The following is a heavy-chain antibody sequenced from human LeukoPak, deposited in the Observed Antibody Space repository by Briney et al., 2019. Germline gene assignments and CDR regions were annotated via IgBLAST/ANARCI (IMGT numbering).Heavy chain of an antibody. D-gene: IGHD3-9*01. J-gene: IGHJ4*02. CDR2: IYYSGST. Sequence: SETLSLTCTVSGGSISSYYWSWIRQPPGKGLEWIGYIYYSGSTNYNSSLKSRVTISVDTSENQFSLKLSSVTAADTAVYYCARVGDYKGVYWGQGILVSVSS. V-gene: IGHV4-59*01. CDR3: ARVGDYKGVY. CDR1: GGSISSYY.